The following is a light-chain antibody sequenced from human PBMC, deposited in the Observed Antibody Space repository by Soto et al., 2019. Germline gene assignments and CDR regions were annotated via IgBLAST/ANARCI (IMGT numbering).Light chain of an antibody. CDR3: QQRTNWPWT. CDR2: DVS. V-gene: IGKV3-11*01. Sequence: EIVLTQSPATLSLSPGERVTLSCRASQSVSSYLGWYQQKPGQAPRLLIYDVSNRATGIPARFSGSGSGTDFTLNISSLETEDFAVYYCQQRTNWPWTFGQGTKVEIK. J-gene: IGKJ1*01. CDR1: QSVSSY.